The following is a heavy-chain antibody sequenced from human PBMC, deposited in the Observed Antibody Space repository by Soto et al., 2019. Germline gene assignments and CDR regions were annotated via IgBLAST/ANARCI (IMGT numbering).Heavy chain of an antibody. CDR3: ARGPRGLYHHDY. D-gene: IGHD2-2*01. J-gene: IGHJ4*02. CDR1: GFTFSGDW. Sequence: GSLRLSYAASGFTFSGDWMHWVRQGAGKGLVWVSRINMDGSSTNYADSVKGRFTISRDNAKNTLYLQMNSLRVDDTAVYYCARGPRGLYHHDYWGQGALVTVSS. V-gene: IGHV3-74*01. CDR2: INMDGSST.